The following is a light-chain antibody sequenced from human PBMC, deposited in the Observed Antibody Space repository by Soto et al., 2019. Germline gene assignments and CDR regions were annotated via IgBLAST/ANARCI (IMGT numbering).Light chain of an antibody. J-gene: IGKJ1*01. V-gene: IGKV3-20*01. CDR3: QQYGSSPAT. Sequence: EIVLTQSPGTLSLSPGERATLSCRASQSVSSSYLAWYQQKPGQAPRLLIYGASSRATGIPDRFSGSGSGTDFTLTISRLDPEDFAVYYFQQYGSSPATFGQGTKVEIK. CDR2: GAS. CDR1: QSVSSSY.